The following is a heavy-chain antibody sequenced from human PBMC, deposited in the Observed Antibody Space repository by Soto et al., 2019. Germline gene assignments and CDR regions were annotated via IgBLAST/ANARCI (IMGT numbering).Heavy chain of an antibody. CDR1: EVTFDGYA. Sequence: SLRLSCAASEVTFDGYAMHWVRQAPGKGLEWVSGLSWNSNKKEYADSVKGRFTISRDNAKSSLYLQMDSLRPDDTAFYECAKASGLRLRILGDWFYDWGQG. J-gene: IGHJ5*02. V-gene: IGHV3-9*01. CDR2: LSWNSNKK. D-gene: IGHD1-26*01. CDR3: AKASGLRLRILGDWFYD.